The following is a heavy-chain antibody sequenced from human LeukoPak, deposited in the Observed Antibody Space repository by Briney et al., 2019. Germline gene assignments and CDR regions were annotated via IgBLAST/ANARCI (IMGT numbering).Heavy chain of an antibody. V-gene: IGHV4-38-2*02. J-gene: IGHJ5*02. CDR3: ARVKTNVWLGELIWFDP. D-gene: IGHD3-10*01. CDR2: IYHTGNT. CDR1: GYSISSGYY. Sequence: PSETLSLTCTVSGYSISSGYYWGWIRQPPGKGLEWIGSIYHTGNTHYNPSLESRVTMSLDTSKNQFSLKLSSVTAADTAIYYCARVKTNVWLGELIWFDPWGQGTLVTVSS.